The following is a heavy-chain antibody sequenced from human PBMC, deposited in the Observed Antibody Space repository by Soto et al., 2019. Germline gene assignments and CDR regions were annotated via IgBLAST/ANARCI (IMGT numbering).Heavy chain of an antibody. CDR3: ARQGADYYDSSGYYYADYYYGMDV. J-gene: IGHJ6*02. CDR1: GYSFTSYW. CDR2: IYPGDSDT. D-gene: IGHD3-22*01. V-gene: IGHV5-51*01. Sequence: PGESLKISCKGSGYSFTSYWIGWVRQMPGKGLEWMGIIYPGDSDTRYSPSFQGQVTISADKSISTAYLQWSSLKASDTAMYYCARQGADYYDSSGYYYADYYYGMDVWGRGTTVTVSS.